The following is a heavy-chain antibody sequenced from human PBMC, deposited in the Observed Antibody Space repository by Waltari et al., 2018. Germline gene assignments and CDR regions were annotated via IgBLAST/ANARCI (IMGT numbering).Heavy chain of an antibody. J-gene: IGHJ4*02. CDR2: IYHSGST. CDR1: GYSISSGYY. V-gene: IGHV4-38-2*01. Sequence: QVQLQESGPGLVKPSETLSLTCAVSGYSISSGYYWGWIRQPPGKGLEWIGSIYHSGSTYYNPSLKSLVTISVDTSKNQFSLKLSSVTAADTAVYYCAKIADYYDMDYWGQGTLVTVSS. D-gene: IGHD3-22*01. CDR3: AKIADYYDMDY.